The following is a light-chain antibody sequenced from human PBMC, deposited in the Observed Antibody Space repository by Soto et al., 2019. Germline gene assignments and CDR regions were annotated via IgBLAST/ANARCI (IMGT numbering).Light chain of an antibody. Sequence: QSALTQPPSASGSPGQSVTISCTGTSSDVGGYNYVSWYQQHPGKVPKLMVYEVNTRPSGVPDRFSGSKSGNTASLTVAGLQAEDEPDYYCTSYAGGNNVFGTGTKLTVL. J-gene: IGLJ1*01. CDR1: SSDVGGYNY. CDR3: TSYAGGNNV. V-gene: IGLV2-8*01. CDR2: EVN.